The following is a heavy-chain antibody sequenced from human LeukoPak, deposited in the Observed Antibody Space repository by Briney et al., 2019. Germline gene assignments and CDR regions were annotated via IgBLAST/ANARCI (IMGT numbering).Heavy chain of an antibody. J-gene: IGHJ4*02. CDR1: GYSIINGYF. Sequence: PSETLSLTCAVSGYSIINGYFWGWIRQPPGKGLEWIGSIYHSGSTYHNPSLKSRVTISVDTSKNQFSLKVNSVTAADTAVYYCARLRDHSPSSPFDYWGQGTLVTVPS. D-gene: IGHD6-6*01. V-gene: IGHV4-38-2*01. CDR2: IYHSGST. CDR3: ARLRDHSPSSPFDY.